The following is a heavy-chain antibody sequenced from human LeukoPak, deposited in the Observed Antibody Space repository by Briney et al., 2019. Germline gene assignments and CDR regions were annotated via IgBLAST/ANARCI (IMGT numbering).Heavy chain of an antibody. CDR1: GFTFTSFY. CDR2: INLDGSEQ. V-gene: IGHV3-7*01. Sequence: GGSLRLSCVASGFTFTSFYMSWVRQAPGKGLEWVANINLDGSEQYYVDSVKGRFTISRDNVKNSLYLQMNSLWAEDTAVYYCAREVAVGIGAYNFRGQGTLVTVSS. CDR3: AREVAVGIGAYNF. J-gene: IGHJ4*02. D-gene: IGHD6-13*01.